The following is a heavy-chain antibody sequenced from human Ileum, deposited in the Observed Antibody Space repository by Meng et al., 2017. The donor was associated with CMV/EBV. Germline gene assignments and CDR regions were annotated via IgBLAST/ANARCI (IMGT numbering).Heavy chain of an antibody. CDR1: GLTLSNSW. J-gene: IGHJ4*02. V-gene: IGHV3-74*03. D-gene: IGHD1-1*01. Sequence: LRLSCAGSGLTLSNSWMHWVRQVPGKELVWVSRLTSDGRTAYADSVEGRFTISRDDTTSTLYLQMNSLRAEDTAVYYCARDGRYNLDYWGQGTLVTVSS. CDR2: LTSDGRTA. CDR3: ARDGRYNLDY.